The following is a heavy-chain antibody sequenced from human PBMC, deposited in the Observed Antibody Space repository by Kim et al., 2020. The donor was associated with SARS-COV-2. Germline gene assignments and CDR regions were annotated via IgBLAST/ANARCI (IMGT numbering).Heavy chain of an antibody. Sequence: NHHPPLKSRVTISVATSKNQFSLQLRSVTAADTAVYYCAGHVSSSWLFDYWGQGILVTVSS. CDR3: AGHVSSSWLFDY. J-gene: IGHJ4*02. V-gene: IGHV4-59*08. D-gene: IGHD6-13*01.